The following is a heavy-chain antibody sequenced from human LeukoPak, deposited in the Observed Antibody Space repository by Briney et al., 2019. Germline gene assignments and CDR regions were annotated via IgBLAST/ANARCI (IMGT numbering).Heavy chain of an antibody. V-gene: IGHV3-72*01. J-gene: IGHJ4*02. CDR2: VRNKANGYTT. D-gene: IGHD2-2*03. CDR3: TRSNSDGYSLFDY. Sequence: TGGSLRLSCVVSGFIFTDHYVDWVRQSPGKGLGWVGRVRNKANGYTTEFAASVKGRFIISRDDSKNSVFLQMNILEIEDTAVYYCTRSNSDGYSLFDYWGQGTLVTVSS. CDR1: GFIFTDHY.